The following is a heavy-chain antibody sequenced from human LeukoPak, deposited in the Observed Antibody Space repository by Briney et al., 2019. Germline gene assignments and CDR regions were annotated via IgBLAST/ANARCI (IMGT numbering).Heavy chain of an antibody. CDR2: IYSGGST. Sequence: GGSLRLSCAASGFSVSSIYMSWVRQAPGKGLEWVSVIYSGGSTYYADSVKGRFTISRENTKNSLYLQMNSLRAGDTAVYYCTRESNYYDSSTSPGYFDLWGRGTLVTVSS. J-gene: IGHJ2*01. V-gene: IGHV3-53*01. CDR1: GFSVSSIY. CDR3: TRESNYYDSSTSPGYFDL. D-gene: IGHD3-22*01.